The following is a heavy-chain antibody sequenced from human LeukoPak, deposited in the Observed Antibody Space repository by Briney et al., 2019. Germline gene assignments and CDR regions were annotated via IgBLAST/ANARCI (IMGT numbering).Heavy chain of an antibody. V-gene: IGHV1-8*01. CDR3: ARDRTATVTIGRPQKYYYGMDV. CDR2: MNPNSGNT. Sequence: ASVKVSCKASGYIFTSNDINWVRQATGQGPEWMGWMNPNSGNTGYAQKFQGRVTLTRNTSISTAYMELSSPRSEDTAVYYCARDRTATVTIGRPQKYYYGMDVWGQGTTVTVSS. D-gene: IGHD4-17*01. J-gene: IGHJ6*02. CDR1: GYIFTSND.